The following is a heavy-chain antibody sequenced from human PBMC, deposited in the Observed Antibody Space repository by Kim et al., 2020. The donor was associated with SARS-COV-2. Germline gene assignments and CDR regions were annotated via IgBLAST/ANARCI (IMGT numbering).Heavy chain of an antibody. J-gene: IGHJ6*02. D-gene: IGHD3-10*01. CDR1: GFTFSDYY. CDR2: ISSTGNTV. V-gene: IGHV3-11*01. CDR3: AREIFGSESDYGMDV. Sequence: GGSLRLSCAASGFTFSDYYMSWIRQAPGKGLEWVSYISSTGNTVYYADSVRGRFIISRDNAKNSLFLQMNSLRDEDTAVYYCAREIFGSESDYGMDVWGQGTTVTVSS.